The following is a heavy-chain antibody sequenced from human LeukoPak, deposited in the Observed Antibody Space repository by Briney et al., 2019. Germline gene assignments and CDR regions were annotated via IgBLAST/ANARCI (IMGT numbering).Heavy chain of an antibody. CDR1: GFTFSSYS. CDR3: VRGYPLGVATFDS. D-gene: IGHD3-10*01. J-gene: IGHJ4*02. V-gene: IGHV3-48*02. CDR2: ISHNSRTM. Sequence: GGSLRLSCAASGFTFSSYSMNWVRQAPGKGLEWVSYISHNSRTMHYADSVKGRLTISRDDAKNSLFLQMNSLRDEDTAVYYCVRGYPLGVATFDSWGQGTLVIVSS.